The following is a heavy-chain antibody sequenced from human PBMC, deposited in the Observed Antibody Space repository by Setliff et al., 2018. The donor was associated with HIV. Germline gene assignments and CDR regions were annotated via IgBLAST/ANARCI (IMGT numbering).Heavy chain of an antibody. V-gene: IGHV4-59*08. CDR2: IYFTGSS. CDR3: ARNGYSYGFINHYYHYMDV. Sequence: PSETLSLTCTVSGGSISTYYWSWIRQPPGKGLEWIGSIYFTGSSDNNPSLKSRVTLSVDTSKHQFSLKLSSVTAADTGVYYCARNGYSYGFINHYYHYMDVWGKGTTVTVSS. D-gene: IGHD5-18*01. J-gene: IGHJ6*03. CDR1: GGSISTYY.